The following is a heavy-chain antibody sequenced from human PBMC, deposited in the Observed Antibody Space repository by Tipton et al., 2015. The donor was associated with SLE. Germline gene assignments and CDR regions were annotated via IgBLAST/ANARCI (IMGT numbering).Heavy chain of an antibody. J-gene: IGHJ4*02. CDR3: ARRPWGDYYMDY. D-gene: IGHD3-16*01. CDR2: VYYSGIS. CDR1: GGSVRTGNYY. Sequence: TLSLTCTVSGGSVRTGNYYWNWIRHHPGKGLEWIGFVYYSGISDYNPSLKGRVAMSLDTSKNQFSLKLSSVTAADTAVYYCARRPWGDYYMDYWGQGTLVTVSS. V-gene: IGHV4-31*03.